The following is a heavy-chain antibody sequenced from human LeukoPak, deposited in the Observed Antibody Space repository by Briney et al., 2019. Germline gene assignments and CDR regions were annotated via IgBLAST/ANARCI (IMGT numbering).Heavy chain of an antibody. CDR3: ARDRGYYDSSGYNYYYYGMDV. CDR1: GGAISSYY. J-gene: IGHJ6*02. Sequence: PSETLSLTCTVSGGAISSYYWRWIRQPPGKGLEWIGYIYYSGSTNYNPSLKSRVTISVDTSKNQFSLKLSSVTAADTAVYYCARDRGYYDSSGYNYYYYGMDVWGQGTTVTVSS. CDR2: IYYSGST. V-gene: IGHV4-59*01. D-gene: IGHD3-22*01.